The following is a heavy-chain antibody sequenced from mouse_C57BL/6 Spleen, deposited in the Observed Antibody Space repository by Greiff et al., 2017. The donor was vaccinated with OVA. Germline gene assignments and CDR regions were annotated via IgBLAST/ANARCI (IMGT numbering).Heavy chain of an antibody. CDR1: GYTFTSYW. CDR3: ARGGRYFDY. CDR2: IDPSDSYT. V-gene: IGHV1-50*01. Sequence: QVQLKQPGAELVKPGASVKLSCKASGYTFTSYWMQWVKQRPGQGLEWIGEIDPSDSYTNYNQKFKGKATLTVDTSSSTAYMQLSSLTSEDSAVYYCARGGRYFDYWGQGTTLTVSS. J-gene: IGHJ2*01.